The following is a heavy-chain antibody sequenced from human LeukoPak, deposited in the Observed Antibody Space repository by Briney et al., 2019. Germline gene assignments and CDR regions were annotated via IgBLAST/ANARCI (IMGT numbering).Heavy chain of an antibody. CDR2: IYYSGST. Sequence: SETLSLTCTVSGGSISSYYWSWIRQPPGKGLEWIGYIYYSGSTNYNPSLKSRVTISEDTSKNQFSLKLSSVTAADTAVYYCARDSRSSSWYKNYYYYYGMDVWGQGTTVTVSS. CDR3: ARDSRSSSWYKNYYYYYGMDV. CDR1: GGSISSYY. D-gene: IGHD6-13*01. J-gene: IGHJ6*02. V-gene: IGHV4-59*01.